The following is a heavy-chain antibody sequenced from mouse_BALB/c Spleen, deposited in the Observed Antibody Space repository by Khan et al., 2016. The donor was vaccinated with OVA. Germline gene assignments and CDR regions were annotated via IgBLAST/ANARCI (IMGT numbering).Heavy chain of an antibody. CDR1: GYSFTGYN. CDR2: IDPYYGNA. V-gene: IGHV1-39*01. D-gene: IGHD2-4*01. J-gene: IGHJ2*01. CDR3: ARLGDDYAFGY. Sequence: VQLQQSGPELEKPGASVKISCKASGYSFTGYNMNWVKQSNGKSLEWIGNIDPYYGNAIYNQKFRGKATLTVDKSSSTAYMQLNSLTSEDSAVYYCARLGDDYAFGYWGQGTTLTVSA.